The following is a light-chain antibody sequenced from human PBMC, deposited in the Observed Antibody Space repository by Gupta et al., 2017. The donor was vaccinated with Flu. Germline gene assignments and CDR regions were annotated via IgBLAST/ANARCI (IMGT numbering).Light chain of an antibody. CDR3: QQSYTTPLLT. CDR1: QSIRNY. CDR2: AAS. Sequence: DRVTITCRSSQSIRNYLNWYQKKPGGAPKLLVYAASSLQSGVLSRFSGDGSGTDVTLTISSLQPEDCATYFCQQSYTTPLLTFGPGTKVDIK. J-gene: IGKJ3*01. V-gene: IGKV1-39*01.